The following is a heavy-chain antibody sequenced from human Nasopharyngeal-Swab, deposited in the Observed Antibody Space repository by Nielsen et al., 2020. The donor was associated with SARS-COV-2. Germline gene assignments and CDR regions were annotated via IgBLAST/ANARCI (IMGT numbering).Heavy chain of an antibody. CDR2: ISSSGSTI. CDR3: ARESYEWELHGGY. J-gene: IGHJ4*02. Sequence: GGSLRLSCAASGFTVSSYEMNWVRQAPGKGLEWVSYISSSGSTIYYADSVKGRFTISRDNAKNSLYLQMNSLRAEDTAVYYCARESYEWELHGGYWGQGTLVTVSS. D-gene: IGHD1-26*01. CDR1: GFTVSSYE. V-gene: IGHV3-48*03.